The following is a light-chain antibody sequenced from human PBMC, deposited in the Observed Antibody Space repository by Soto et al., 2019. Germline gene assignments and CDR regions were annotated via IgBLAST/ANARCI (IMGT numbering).Light chain of an antibody. CDR1: SFNVGNNY. J-gene: IGLJ3*02. CDR3: GTWDASLTAGV. V-gene: IGLV1-51*02. CDR2: END. Sequence: QLVLTQTPSISAAPGQTVTISCSGSSFNVGNNYVSWYQQLPGSAPKLLISENDKRPSDVPDRFSGSKSGTTATLGITGLQTGDEADYYCGTWDASLTAGVFGGGTQLTVL.